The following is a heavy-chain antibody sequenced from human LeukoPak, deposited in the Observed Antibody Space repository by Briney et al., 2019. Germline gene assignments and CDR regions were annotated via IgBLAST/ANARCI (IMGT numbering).Heavy chain of an antibody. Sequence: GGSLRLSCVASGLTFNIYPMTWVRQSPGKGLEWVSTIGTSGDTYYADSVKGRFTISRDDSKNTLYLQMNSLRAEDTAVYYCARDYDSSGYFYYGTDVWGQGTTVTVSS. V-gene: IGHV3-23*01. CDR1: GLTFNIYP. J-gene: IGHJ6*02. CDR3: ARDYDSSGYFYYGTDV. CDR2: IGTSGDT. D-gene: IGHD3-22*01.